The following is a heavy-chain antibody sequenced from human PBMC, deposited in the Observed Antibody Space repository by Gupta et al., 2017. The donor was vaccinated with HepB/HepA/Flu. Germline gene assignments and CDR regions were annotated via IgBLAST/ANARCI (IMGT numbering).Heavy chain of an antibody. Sequence: QVQLVQSGAEVKKPGASVKVSCKASGYTFTSYDINWVRQATGQGLEWMGWMNPNSGNTGYAQKFQGRVTMTRNTSISTAYMELSSLRSEDTAVYYCARRLLYNWNYTNWFDPWGQGTLVTLSS. V-gene: IGHV1-8*01. CDR2: MNPNSGNT. CDR3: ARRLLYNWNYTNWFDP. J-gene: IGHJ5*02. D-gene: IGHD1-7*01. CDR1: GYTFTSYD.